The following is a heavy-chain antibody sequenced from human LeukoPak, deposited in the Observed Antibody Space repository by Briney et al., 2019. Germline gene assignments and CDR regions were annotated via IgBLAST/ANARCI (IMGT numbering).Heavy chain of an antibody. Sequence: AGRSLRLSCAGSGFTFDDYAMHWVRQTPGKGLEWVSGISWNSGNIAYADFVGGRFTISRDNAKNSLSLQMNRLSDEGTAVYYCAKDAYGGATFFYYMDVWGKGTTVTVSS. V-gene: IGHV3-9*01. D-gene: IGHD2/OR15-2a*01. CDR3: AKDAYGGATFFYYMDV. CDR1: GFTFDDYA. CDR2: ISWNSGNI. J-gene: IGHJ6*03.